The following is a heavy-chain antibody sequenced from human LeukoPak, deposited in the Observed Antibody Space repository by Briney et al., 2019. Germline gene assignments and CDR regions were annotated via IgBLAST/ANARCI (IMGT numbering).Heavy chain of an antibody. CDR1: GFTVSSNY. J-gene: IGHJ4*02. CDR3: AHYSGSYPPNY. Sequence: GGSLRLSCAASGFTVSSNYMSWVRQAPGKGLEWVSVIYSGGSTYYAGSVKGRFTISRDNSKNTLYLQMNSLRAEDTAVYYCAHYSGSYPPNYWGQGTLVTVSS. V-gene: IGHV3-66*02. CDR2: IYSGGST. D-gene: IGHD1-26*01.